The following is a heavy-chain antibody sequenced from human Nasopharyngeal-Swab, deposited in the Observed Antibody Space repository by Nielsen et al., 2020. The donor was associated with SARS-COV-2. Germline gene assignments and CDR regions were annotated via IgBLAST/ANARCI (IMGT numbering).Heavy chain of an antibody. Sequence: GGSLRLSCAASGFTFSSYSMNWVRQAPGKGLEWVSSISSSSSYIYYADSVKGRFTISRDNARNSLYLQMNSLSAEDTAVYYCARENSGWNDYWGQGTLVTVSS. CDR1: GFTFSSYS. V-gene: IGHV3-21*01. D-gene: IGHD6-19*01. CDR2: ISSSSSYI. J-gene: IGHJ4*02. CDR3: ARENSGWNDY.